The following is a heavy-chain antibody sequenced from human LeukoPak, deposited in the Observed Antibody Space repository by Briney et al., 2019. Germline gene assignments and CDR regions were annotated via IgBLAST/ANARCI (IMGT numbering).Heavy chain of an antibody. CDR2: IWCDGNNK. J-gene: IGHJ4*02. D-gene: IGHD5-12*01. CDR3: ARAGYSDNDYRNYFDY. CDR1: GFTFSSYG. V-gene: IGHV3-33*01. Sequence: GGSLRLSCAASGFTFSSYGMHWVRQAPGKGLEWVAVIWCDGNNKYYADSVKGRFTISRDNSKNTLYLQMNSLRAEDTAVYYCARAGYSDNDYRNYFDYWGQGTLVTVSS.